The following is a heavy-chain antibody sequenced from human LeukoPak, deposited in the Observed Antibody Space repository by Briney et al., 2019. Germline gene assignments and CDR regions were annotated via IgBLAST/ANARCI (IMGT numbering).Heavy chain of an antibody. Sequence: PSETLSLTCSVSGGSISNGGDYWSWIRQNPGRGLEWIGNIHNSGGTYYNPSLKSRVSISMDTSKNHFSLKLSSVTAADTAVYYCARTVITAAAFDLWGQGTLVTVSS. CDR1: GGSISNGGDY. V-gene: IGHV4-31*03. CDR3: ARTVITAAAFDL. CDR2: IHNSGGT. J-gene: IGHJ5*02. D-gene: IGHD6-13*01.